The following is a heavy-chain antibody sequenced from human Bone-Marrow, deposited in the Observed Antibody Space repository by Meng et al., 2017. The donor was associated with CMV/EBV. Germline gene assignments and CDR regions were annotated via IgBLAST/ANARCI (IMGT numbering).Heavy chain of an antibody. J-gene: IGHJ4*02. CDR2: INPATSNA. Sequence: SGYTFPSYAIHWMRQAPGQRLEWMGLINPATSNAKYSQTFQGRVTITRDTSATTAYMELSGLRSEDTAIYYCARGPYSSGWYGLVDYWGQGTLVTVSS. V-gene: IGHV1-3*01. CDR3: ARGPYSSGWYGLVDY. D-gene: IGHD6-19*01. CDR1: GYTFPSYA.